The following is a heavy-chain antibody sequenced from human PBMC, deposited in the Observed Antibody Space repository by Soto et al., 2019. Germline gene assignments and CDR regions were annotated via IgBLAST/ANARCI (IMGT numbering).Heavy chain of an antibody. Sequence: GESLKISFQGSGYDFTHYWVAWVRQTPGKGLEWMGVIYPGDAETRYSPSFQGRVTFSVDKSIDTAYLHWSSLEASDTAIYYCARVTNYADRGYFYSFAFGGQGALVTVSS. CDR3: ARVTNYADRGYFYSFAF. CDR1: GYDFTHYW. CDR2: IYPGDAET. J-gene: IGHJ4*02. D-gene: IGHD3-22*01. V-gene: IGHV5-51*01.